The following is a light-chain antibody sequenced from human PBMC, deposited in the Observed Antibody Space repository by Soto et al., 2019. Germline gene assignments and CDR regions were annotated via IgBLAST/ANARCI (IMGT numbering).Light chain of an antibody. CDR3: QQYDSYSAT. CDR1: QRMSGW. Sequence: ITMSPSPATLSASVGDTVTITFRASQRMSGWLAWHQQKPGIPPKLLIYDVSALIRGVPSRFSGSGSGTEFTLTISSLQPDDFATYYCQQYDSYSATFGQGTKV. CDR2: DVS. J-gene: IGKJ1*01. V-gene: IGKV1-5*01.